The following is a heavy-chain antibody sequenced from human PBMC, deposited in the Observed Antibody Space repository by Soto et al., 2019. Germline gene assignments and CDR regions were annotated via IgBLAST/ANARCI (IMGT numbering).Heavy chain of an antibody. D-gene: IGHD1-26*01. CDR3: AKYRRLSTPNEAFDI. CDR2: ISGSGEST. Sequence: GGSLRLSCAASGFTFSTYAMSWVRQAPGKGLEWVSLISGSGESTYYPDSVKGRFTISRDNSKNTLYLQMNTLRPEDTAVYYCAKYRRLSTPNEAFDIWGQGTTVTVSS. J-gene: IGHJ3*02. V-gene: IGHV3-23*01. CDR1: GFTFSTYA.